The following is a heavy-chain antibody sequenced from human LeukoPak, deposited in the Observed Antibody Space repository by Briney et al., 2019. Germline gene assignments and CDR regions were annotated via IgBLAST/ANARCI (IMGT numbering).Heavy chain of an antibody. Sequence: SETLSLTCTVSGHSINSGSYYWSWIRQPAGKGLEWIGRIYNSGSANYNPSLKSRVTISVDTSKNQFSLRLSSVTAADTAVYYCARAIDYGDSYFDYWGQGTLVTVSS. CDR3: ARAIDYGDSYFDY. CDR2: IYNSGSA. CDR1: GHSINSGSYY. V-gene: IGHV4-61*02. J-gene: IGHJ4*02. D-gene: IGHD4-17*01.